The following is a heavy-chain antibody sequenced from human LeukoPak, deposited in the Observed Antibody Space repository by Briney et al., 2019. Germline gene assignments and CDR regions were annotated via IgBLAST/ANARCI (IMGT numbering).Heavy chain of an antibody. CDR1: GGTLSSYA. V-gene: IGHV1-69*13. CDR3: ARGPLNYYYYYMDV. J-gene: IGHJ6*03. CDR2: IIPIFGTA. Sequence: SVKVSCKASGGTLSSYAISWVRQAPGQGLEWRGGIIPIFGTANYAQKSQGRVTITADESTSTAYMELSSLRSEDTAVYYCARGPLNYYYYYMDVWGKGTTVTVSS.